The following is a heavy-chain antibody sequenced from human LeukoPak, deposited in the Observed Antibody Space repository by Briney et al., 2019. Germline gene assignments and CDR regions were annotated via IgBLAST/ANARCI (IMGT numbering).Heavy chain of an antibody. CDR1: GFTFYTYA. Sequence: GGSLRLSCAASGFTFYTYAMTWARQAPGKGLEWVSSISGSGDNTYYADSVKGRFTVSRDNSKNTLYLQMNSLRAEDTAVYYCXXXXXXXXXXXXXYXXYFDYWGQGTLVTVSS. J-gene: IGHJ4*02. V-gene: IGHV3-23*01. CDR3: XXXXXXXXXXXXXYXXYFDY. CDR2: ISGSGDNT.